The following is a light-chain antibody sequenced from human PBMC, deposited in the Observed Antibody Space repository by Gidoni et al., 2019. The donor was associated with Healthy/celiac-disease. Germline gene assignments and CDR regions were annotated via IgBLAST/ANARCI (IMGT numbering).Light chain of an antibody. J-gene: IGKJ2*01. CDR2: AAS. CDR3: QQSYSTPPYT. V-gene: IGKV1-39*01. CDR1: ESISSY. Sequence: DIQMPQSPSSLSASVGVRVTITCRASESISSYLNWYQQKPGKAPKLLIYAASSLQSGVPSRFSGSGAGTDFTLTISSLQPEDFATYYCQQSYSTPPYTFGQGTKLEIK.